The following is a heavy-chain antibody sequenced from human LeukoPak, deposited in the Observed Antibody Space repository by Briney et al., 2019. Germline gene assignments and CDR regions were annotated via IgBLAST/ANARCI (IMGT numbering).Heavy chain of an antibody. CDR1: GYTFTAYF. V-gene: IGHV1-2*02. Sequence: ASVKVSCKASGYTFTAYFIHLLRQAPGQGLEWMGWITPNSGDTNFAQKFQGRVIMTRDTATTTAYMELNSLTSYDTALYYCARGSLTGVDGVVPRAFVIWGQGTMVTVSS. CDR3: ARGSLTGVDGVVPRAFVI. J-gene: IGHJ3*02. CDR2: ITPNSGDT. D-gene: IGHD3-3*01.